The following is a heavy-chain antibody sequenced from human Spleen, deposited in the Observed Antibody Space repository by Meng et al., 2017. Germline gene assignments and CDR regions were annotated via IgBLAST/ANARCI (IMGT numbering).Heavy chain of an antibody. CDR3: ARDEDISAAGKLFGDY. Sequence: QVQLGQSGAGVKKPGPSVKVPCKPSGYNFPDYGPHWVRRAPGLGLEWMGRIDPKSGDTHYAQRFQGRVTMTGDTSISTAYMELSGLRSDDTAMYYCARDEDISAAGKLFGDYWGQGTLVTVSS. V-gene: IGHV1-2*06. CDR2: IDPKSGDT. CDR1: GYNFPDYG. D-gene: IGHD6-13*01. J-gene: IGHJ4*02.